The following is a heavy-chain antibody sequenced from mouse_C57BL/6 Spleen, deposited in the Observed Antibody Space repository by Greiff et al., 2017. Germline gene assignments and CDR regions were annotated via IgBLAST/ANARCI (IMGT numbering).Heavy chain of an antibody. CDR1: GFNIKDYY. CDR2: IDPEDGDT. Sequence: EVKLQESGAELVRPGASVKLSCTASGFNIKDYYMHWVKQRPEQGLEWIGRIDPEDGDTEYAPKFQGKATMTADTSSNTAYLQLSSLTSEDTADYYCTTHYYGSSYDDWGQGTTLTVSS. V-gene: IGHV14-1*01. J-gene: IGHJ2*01. CDR3: TTHYYGSSYDD. D-gene: IGHD1-1*01.